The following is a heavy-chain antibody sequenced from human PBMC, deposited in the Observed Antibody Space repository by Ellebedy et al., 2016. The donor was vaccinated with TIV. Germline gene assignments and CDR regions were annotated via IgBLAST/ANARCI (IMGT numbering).Heavy chain of an antibody. Sequence: SETLSLXXDVYGGSFSDSYWSWIRQPPGKGLEWIGEINHSGSTNYNPSLKSRVTISVDTSKNQFSLKLSSVTAADTAVYYCARGRRKSSSSWYGYYYYGMDVWGQGTTVTVSS. CDR2: INHSGST. J-gene: IGHJ6*02. CDR1: GGSFSDSY. V-gene: IGHV4-34*01. D-gene: IGHD6-13*01. CDR3: ARGRRKSSSSWYGYYYYGMDV.